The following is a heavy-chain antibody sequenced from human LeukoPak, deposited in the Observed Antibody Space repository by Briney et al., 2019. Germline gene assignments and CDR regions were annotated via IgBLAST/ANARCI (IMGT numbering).Heavy chain of an antibody. J-gene: IGHJ4*02. Sequence: PGGSLRLSCVASGFTFSSYSMNWVRQAPGKGLEWVSSISSSSSYIYYADSVKGRFTISRDNAKNSLYLQMNSLRAEDTAVYYCARDRSLRYYDILTGTAYDYWGQGTLVTVSS. CDR3: ARDRSLRYYDILTGTAYDY. CDR2: ISSSSSYI. V-gene: IGHV3-21*01. CDR1: GFTFSSYS. D-gene: IGHD3-9*01.